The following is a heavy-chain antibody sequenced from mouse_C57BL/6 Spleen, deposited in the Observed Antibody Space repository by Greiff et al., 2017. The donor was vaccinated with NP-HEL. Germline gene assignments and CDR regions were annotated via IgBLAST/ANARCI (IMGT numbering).Heavy chain of an antibody. CDR2: ISDGGSYT. V-gene: IGHV5-4*01. J-gene: IGHJ1*03. CDR3: ARERLDWYFDV. CDR1: GFTFSSYA. Sequence: EVKVEESGGGLVKPGGSLKLSCAASGFTFSSYAMSWVRQTPEKRLEWVATISDGGSYTYYPDNVKGRFTISRDNAKNNLYLQMSHLKSEDTAMYYCARERLDWYFDVWGTGTTVTVSS. D-gene: IGHD2-2*01.